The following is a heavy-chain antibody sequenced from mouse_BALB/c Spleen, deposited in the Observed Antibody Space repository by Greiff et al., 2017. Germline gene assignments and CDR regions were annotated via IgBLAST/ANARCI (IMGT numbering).Heavy chain of an antibody. CDR1: GFNIKDTY. J-gene: IGHJ2*01. V-gene: IGHV14-3*02. Sequence: VQLKQSGAELVKPGASVKLSCTASGFNIKDTYMHWVKQRPEQGLEWIGRIDPANGNTKYDPKFQGKATITADTSSNTAYLQLSSLTSEDTAVYYCARWDYDRGYYFDYWGQGTTLTVSS. D-gene: IGHD2-4*01. CDR2: IDPANGNT. CDR3: ARWDYDRGYYFDY.